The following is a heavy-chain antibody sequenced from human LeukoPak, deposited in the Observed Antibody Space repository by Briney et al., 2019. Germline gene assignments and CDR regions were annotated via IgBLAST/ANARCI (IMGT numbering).Heavy chain of an antibody. Sequence: MLLETLSLTCDVSGGSIDSTNWWNWVRQPPGKGLEWIGEIHHDGRINYNPSLKSRVTLSVDKSKNQFSLKLSSVTAADTAVYYCARVRPQAFDIWGQGTMVTVSS. CDR2: IHHDGRI. CDR3: ARVRPQAFDI. D-gene: IGHD1-1*01. V-gene: IGHV4/OR15-8*01. J-gene: IGHJ3*02. CDR1: GGSIDSTNW.